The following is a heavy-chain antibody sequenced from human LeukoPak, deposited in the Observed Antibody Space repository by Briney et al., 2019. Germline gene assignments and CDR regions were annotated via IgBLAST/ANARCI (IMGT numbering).Heavy chain of an antibody. Sequence: GGSLRLSCAASGFTFRSYGMSWVRQAPGKGLEWVSAISGSGGSAYYADSVKGRFTISRDNSKNTLYLQMNSLRAEDTAVYYCAKDRMRGGPLDYWGQGTLVTVSS. V-gene: IGHV3-23*01. CDR3: AKDRMRGGPLDY. D-gene: IGHD2-15*01. CDR2: ISGSGGSA. CDR1: GFTFRSYG. J-gene: IGHJ4*02.